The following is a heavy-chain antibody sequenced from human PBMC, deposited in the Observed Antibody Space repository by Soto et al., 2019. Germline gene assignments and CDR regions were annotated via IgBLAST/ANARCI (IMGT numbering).Heavy chain of an antibody. CDR2: INHSGST. V-gene: IGHV4-34*01. Sequence: SKNLYITSAVYHGSFSGCHWRWTRQPPGKGLEWIGEINHSGSTNYNPSLKSRVTISVDTSKNQFSLKMSSVTAADTAVYYCARDWYNWNYRRSFDIWGQGTMVT. CDR3: ARDWYNWNYRRSFDI. D-gene: IGHD1-7*01. J-gene: IGHJ3*02. CDR1: HGSFSGCH.